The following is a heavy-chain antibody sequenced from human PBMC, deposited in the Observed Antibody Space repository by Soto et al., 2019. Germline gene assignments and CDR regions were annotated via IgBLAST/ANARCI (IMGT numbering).Heavy chain of an antibody. CDR1: GFTFSNAW. CDR3: TTSDTIAVAGVYYYYGMDV. V-gene: IGHV3-15*01. Sequence: RLSCAASGFTFSNAWMSWVRQAPGKGLEWVGRIKSKTDGGTTDYAAPVKGRFTISRDDSKNTLYLQMNSLKTEDTAVYYCTTSDTIAVAGVYYYYGMDVWGQGTTVTVSS. J-gene: IGHJ6*02. CDR2: IKSKTDGGTT. D-gene: IGHD6-19*01.